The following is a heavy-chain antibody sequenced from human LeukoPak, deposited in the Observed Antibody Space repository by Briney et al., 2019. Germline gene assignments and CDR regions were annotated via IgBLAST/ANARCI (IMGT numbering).Heavy chain of an antibody. CDR3: ARDLDTYVVLTAYDTFDI. D-gene: IGHD2-21*02. V-gene: IGHV3-64*01. J-gene: IGHJ3*02. Sequence: GGSLRLSCAASGFTFSSYAMHWVRQAPGKGLEYVPAISSNGGSTYYANSVKGRFTISRDNSKNTLYLQMGSLRAEDMAVYYCARDLDTYVVLTAYDTFDIWGQGTMVTVSS. CDR2: ISSNGGST. CDR1: GFTFSSYA.